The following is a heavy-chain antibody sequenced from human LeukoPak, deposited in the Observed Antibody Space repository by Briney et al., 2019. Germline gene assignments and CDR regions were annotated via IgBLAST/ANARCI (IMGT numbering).Heavy chain of an antibody. Sequence: SVKVSCKASGGTFSSYAISWVRQAPGQGLEWKGGIIPIFGTANYAQKFQGRVTITADESTSTAYMELSSLRSEDTAVYYCARSYSGYDEFYDYWGQGTLVTVSS. D-gene: IGHD5-12*01. CDR1: GGTFSSYA. CDR2: IIPIFGTA. V-gene: IGHV1-69*13. CDR3: ARSYSGYDEFYDY. J-gene: IGHJ4*02.